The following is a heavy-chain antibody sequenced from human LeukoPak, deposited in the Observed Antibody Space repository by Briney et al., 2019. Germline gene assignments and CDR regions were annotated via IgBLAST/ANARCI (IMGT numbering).Heavy chain of an antibody. CDR3: ARDVPGSIGTTARFDP. D-gene: IGHD1-1*01. Sequence: GASVKVSCKSSGYTSRTYGISWMRQAPGQGLEWMGWISFHNGNTNYAQKFHGRLTMTTDTSTSTAYMGLRSLRSDDTGVYYCARDVPGSIGTTARFDPWGQGTLVTVSS. J-gene: IGHJ5*02. V-gene: IGHV1-18*01. CDR1: GYTSRTYG. CDR2: ISFHNGNT.